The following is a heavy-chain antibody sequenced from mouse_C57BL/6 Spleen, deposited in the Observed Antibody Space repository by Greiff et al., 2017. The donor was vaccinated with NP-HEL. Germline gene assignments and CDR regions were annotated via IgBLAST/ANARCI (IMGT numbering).Heavy chain of an antibody. CDR3: ARWGTTVRGYAMDY. CDR1: GYTFTDYN. Sequence: EVQLQQSGPELVKPGASVKMSCKASGYTFTDYNMHWVKQSHGKSLEWIGYINPNNGGTSYNQKFKGKATLTVNKSSSTAYMELRSLTSEDSAVYYCARWGTTVRGYAMDYWGQGTSVTVSS. V-gene: IGHV1-22*01. CDR2: INPNNGGT. J-gene: IGHJ4*01. D-gene: IGHD1-1*01.